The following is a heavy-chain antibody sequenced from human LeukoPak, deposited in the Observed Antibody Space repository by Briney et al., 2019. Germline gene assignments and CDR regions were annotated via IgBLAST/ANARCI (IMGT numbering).Heavy chain of an antibody. CDR2: ISGSGGST. V-gene: IGHV3-23*01. D-gene: IGHD5-18*01. CDR3: AKDTAMVTYNFDY. Sequence: GGSLRLSCAASGFTFSNYGMSWVRQAPGKGLEWVSGISGSGGSTYYADSEKGRFTISRDNSKNTLYLQMNSLRAEDTAVYYCAKDTAMVTYNFDYWGQGTLVTVSS. J-gene: IGHJ4*02. CDR1: GFTFSNYG.